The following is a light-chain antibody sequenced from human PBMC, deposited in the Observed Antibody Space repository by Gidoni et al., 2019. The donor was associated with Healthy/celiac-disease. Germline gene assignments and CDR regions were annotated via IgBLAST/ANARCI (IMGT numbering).Light chain of an antibody. Sequence: DIPMTQSPSSLSASVGDRVTITCRVSQSISSYLNWYQQKPGKAPKLLIYAASSLQSGVPSRFSGSGSGTDFTLTISSLQPEDFATYYCQQSYSTPPTFGQGTKVEIK. CDR1: QSISSY. V-gene: IGKV1-39*01. CDR2: AAS. CDR3: QQSYSTPPT. J-gene: IGKJ1*01.